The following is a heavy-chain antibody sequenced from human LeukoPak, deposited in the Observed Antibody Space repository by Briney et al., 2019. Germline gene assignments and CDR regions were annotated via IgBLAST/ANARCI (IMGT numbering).Heavy chain of an antibody. CDR2: ISGSGGST. D-gene: IGHD3-9*01. J-gene: IGHJ6*03. V-gene: IGHV3-23*01. CDR1: GFTFSSDA. Sequence: PGGSLRLSCAASGFTFSSDAMSWVRQAPGKGLEWVSAISGSGGSTYYADSVKGRFTISRDNSKNTLYLQMNSLRAEDTAVYYCAREERGFYDILTGDLYYYYYMDVWGKGTTVTISS. CDR3: AREERGFYDILTGDLYYYYYMDV.